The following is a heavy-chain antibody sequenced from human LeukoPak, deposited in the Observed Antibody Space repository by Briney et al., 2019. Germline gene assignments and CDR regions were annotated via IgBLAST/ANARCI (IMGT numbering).Heavy chain of an antibody. CDR1: GASINTYY. D-gene: IGHD5-24*01. V-gene: IGHV4-59*01. Sequence: PSETLSLTCTVSGASINTYYWSWLRQPPGKGLEWIGYIYYTGSSNYNPSLKSRVTISLDTSKNQFSLKLSSVTAADTAMYYCARGRDGYSDWGQGAMVTVSS. CDR2: IYYTGSS. CDR3: ARGRDGYSD. J-gene: IGHJ3*01.